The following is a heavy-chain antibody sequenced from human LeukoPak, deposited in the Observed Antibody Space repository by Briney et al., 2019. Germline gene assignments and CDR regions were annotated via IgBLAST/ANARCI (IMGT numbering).Heavy chain of an antibody. CDR2: ISSSSSTI. V-gene: IGHV3-48*01. D-gene: IGHD6-13*01. Sequence: PGGSLRLSCAASGFTFSSYSMSWVRQAPGEGLEWVSYISSSSSTIYYADSVKGRFTISRDNAKNSLYLQMNSLRAEDTAMYYCAREGSSWYFYYMDVWGKGTTVTVSS. CDR1: GFTFSSYS. J-gene: IGHJ6*03. CDR3: AREGSSWYFYYMDV.